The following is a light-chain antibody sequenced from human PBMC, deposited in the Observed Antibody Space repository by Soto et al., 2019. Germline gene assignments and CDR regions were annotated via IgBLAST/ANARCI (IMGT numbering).Light chain of an antibody. CDR3: QQYGSSPIT. V-gene: IGKV3D-15*01. CDR2: GAS. Sequence: EIVMTQSPATLSVSPGERATLSCRASQSVSSNLAWYQQKPGQAPRLLIYGASTRATGIPARFSGSGSGTEFTLTISSLQSEDCAVYYCQQYGSSPITFGQGTRLEIK. J-gene: IGKJ5*01. CDR1: QSVSSN.